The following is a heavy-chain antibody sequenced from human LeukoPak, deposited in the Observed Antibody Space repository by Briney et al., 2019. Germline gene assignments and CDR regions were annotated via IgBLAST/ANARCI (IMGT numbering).Heavy chain of an antibody. CDR3: ARWMDY. CDR1: GYSISSAY. J-gene: IGHJ4*02. Sequence: KPSETLSLTCTVSGYSISSAYWSWIRQPPGKGLEWIGSIYHSGSTYYNPSLKSRVTMSVDTSRNQFSLKLTSVTAADTAVYYCARWMDYWGQGTLVTVFS. CDR2: IYHSGST. D-gene: IGHD2-2*03. V-gene: IGHV4-38-2*02.